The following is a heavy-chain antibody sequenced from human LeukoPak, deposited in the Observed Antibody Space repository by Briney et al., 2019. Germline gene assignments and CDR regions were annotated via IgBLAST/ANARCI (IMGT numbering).Heavy chain of an antibody. V-gene: IGHV1-8*03. CDR3: ARVAGGSGWYQVEYFDY. CDR2: MNPNSGNT. Sequence: SVKVSCKASGYTFTSYDINWVRQATGQGLEWMGWMNPNSGNTGYAQKFQGRVTITRNTSISTAYMELSSLRSEDTAVYYCARVAGGSGWYQVEYFDYWGQGTLVTVSS. J-gene: IGHJ4*02. CDR1: GYTFTSYD. D-gene: IGHD6-19*01.